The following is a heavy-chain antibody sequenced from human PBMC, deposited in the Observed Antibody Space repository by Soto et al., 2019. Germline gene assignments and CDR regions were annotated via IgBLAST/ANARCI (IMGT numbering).Heavy chain of an antibody. CDR3: AKVSVVVVAGSFDY. Sequence: PGGSLRLSCAASGFTLSSYAMSWVRQAPGKGLEWVSAISGSGGSTYYADSVKGRFTISRDNSKNTLYLQMNSLRAEDTAVYYCAKVSVVVVAGSFDYWGQGTLVTVSS. CDR2: ISGSGGST. D-gene: IGHD2-15*01. V-gene: IGHV3-23*01. J-gene: IGHJ4*02. CDR1: GFTLSSYA.